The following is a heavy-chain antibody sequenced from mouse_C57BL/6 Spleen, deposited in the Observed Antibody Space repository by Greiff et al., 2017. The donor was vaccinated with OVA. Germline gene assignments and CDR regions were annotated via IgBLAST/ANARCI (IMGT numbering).Heavy chain of an antibody. CDR1: GFNIKDAY. CDR2: IDPENGDT. J-gene: IGHJ2*01. CDR3: TTLGRSY. Sequence: VQLQQSGAELVRPGASVKLSCTASGFNIKDAYMHWVKQRPEQGLEWIGWIDPENGDTEYASKFQGKATITADTSSNTAYLQLSSLTSEDTAVYYCTTLGRSYWGQGTTLTVSS. D-gene: IGHD4-1*01. V-gene: IGHV14-4*01.